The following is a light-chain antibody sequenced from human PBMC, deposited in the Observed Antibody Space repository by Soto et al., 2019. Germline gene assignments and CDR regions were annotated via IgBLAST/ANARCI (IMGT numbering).Light chain of an antibody. CDR1: QTISTW. CDR2: DAS. J-gene: IGKJ5*01. Sequence: DIQMTQSPSTLSAFVGDRVTITCRASQTISTWLAWYQKKPGKAPKVLIYDASSLQSGVPSRFSGSASGTEFTLTISSLLPDDFATYYCQQYSSYPYTFGQGTRLEIK. V-gene: IGKV1-5*01. CDR3: QQYSSYPYT.